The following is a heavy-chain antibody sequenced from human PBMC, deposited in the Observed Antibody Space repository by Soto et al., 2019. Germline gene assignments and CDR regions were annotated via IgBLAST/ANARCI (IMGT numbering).Heavy chain of an antibody. CDR2: ISYDGSNK. V-gene: IGHV3-30-3*01. CDR3: ARAESYSSSPLCRY. J-gene: IGHJ4*02. Sequence: GGSLRLSCGSSGLTFSSCAMHWVRQAPGKGLEWVAVISYDGSNKYYADSVKGRFTISRDNSKNTLYLQMNSLRAEDTAVYYYARAESYSSSPLCRYWGQGT. CDR1: GLTFSSCA. D-gene: IGHD6-6*01.